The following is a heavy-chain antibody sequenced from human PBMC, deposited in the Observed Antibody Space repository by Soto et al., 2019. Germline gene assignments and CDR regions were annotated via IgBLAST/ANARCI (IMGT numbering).Heavy chain of an antibody. CDR1: GFTFSSYA. CDR2: ISYDGSNK. D-gene: IGHD3-22*01. V-gene: IGHV3-30-3*01. Sequence: GGSLRLSCAASGFTFSSYAMHWVRQAPGKGLEWVAVISYDGSNKYYADYVKGRFTNSRDNSKNTLYLQMNSLRAEDTAVYYFARDRDPYYYDTYDAFDIWGQGTMVTVSS. J-gene: IGHJ3*02. CDR3: ARDRDPYYYDTYDAFDI.